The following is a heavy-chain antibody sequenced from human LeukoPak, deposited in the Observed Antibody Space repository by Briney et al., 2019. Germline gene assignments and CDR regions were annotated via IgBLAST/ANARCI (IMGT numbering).Heavy chain of an antibody. Sequence: ASVKVSCKASGGTFSSYAISWVRQAAGQGREWMGWISAYNGNTNYAQKLQGRVTMTTDTSTSTAYMELRSLRSDDTAVYYCARVYRIAVAGTPDYWGQGTLVTVSS. CDR1: GGTFSSYA. J-gene: IGHJ4*02. V-gene: IGHV1-18*01. CDR3: ARVYRIAVAGTPDY. CDR2: ISAYNGNT. D-gene: IGHD6-19*01.